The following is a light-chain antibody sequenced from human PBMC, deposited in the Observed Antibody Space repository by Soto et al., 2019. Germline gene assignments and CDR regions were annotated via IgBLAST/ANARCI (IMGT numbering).Light chain of an antibody. CDR1: QSIIDT. J-gene: IGKJ1*01. Sequence: EIVMTQSPATLSVSPGGRATLSCRASQSIIDTLSWYQQKPGQAPRLLIHGASTRATGFPARFSGSGSGTDFTLTISSLQSEDFAVYYCQQYNNWPWTFGQGTKVDI. CDR3: QQYNNWPWT. V-gene: IGKV3-15*01. CDR2: GAS.